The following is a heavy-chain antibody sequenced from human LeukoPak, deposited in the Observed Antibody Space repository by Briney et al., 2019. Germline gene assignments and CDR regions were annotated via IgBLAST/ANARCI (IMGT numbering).Heavy chain of an antibody. Sequence: GGSLRLSCVGSGFIFRSYAVTWVRQAPGKGLEWVSSITANGDATYYADSVKGRFTVSRDNSKSSLYLHLNSLTPEDTAFYYCAKDSFVATTSYLDSWGQGTLVTVSS. CDR1: GFIFRSYA. D-gene: IGHD1-26*01. J-gene: IGHJ4*02. CDR2: ITANGDAT. CDR3: AKDSFVATTSYLDS. V-gene: IGHV3-43*02.